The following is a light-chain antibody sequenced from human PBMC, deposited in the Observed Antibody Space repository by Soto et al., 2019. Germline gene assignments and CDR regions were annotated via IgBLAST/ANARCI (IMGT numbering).Light chain of an antibody. CDR3: LQDYNYPNT. Sequence: AIQMTQSPSSLSASVGDRVTITCRASQYISNALGWYQQKPGKAPQLLIYAASSLQSGVPSRFSGSGSGTDFTLTISSLQPEDFATYYCLQDYNYPNTFGQGTKLEIK. V-gene: IGKV1-6*01. CDR1: QYISNA. J-gene: IGKJ2*01. CDR2: AAS.